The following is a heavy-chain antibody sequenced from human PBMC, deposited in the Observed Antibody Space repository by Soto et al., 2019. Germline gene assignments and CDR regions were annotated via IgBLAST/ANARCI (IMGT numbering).Heavy chain of an antibody. Sequence: PGGSLRLSCAASGFTFSSYWMHWVRQAPGKGLVWVSRINSDGSSTSYADSVKGRFTISRDNAKNTLYLQMNSLRDEDTAVYYCAKGGTGTNLWLDPWGQGTLVTVSS. V-gene: IGHV3-74*01. J-gene: IGHJ5*02. CDR1: GFTFSSYW. CDR3: AKGGTGTNLWLDP. D-gene: IGHD1-7*01. CDR2: INSDGSST.